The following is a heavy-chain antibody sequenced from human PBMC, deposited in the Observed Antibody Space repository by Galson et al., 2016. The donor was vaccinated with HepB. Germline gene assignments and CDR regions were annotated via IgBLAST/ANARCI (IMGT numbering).Heavy chain of an antibody. CDR1: GFSVRKNH. V-gene: IGHV3-9*01. CDR2: ISWNSDSI. J-gene: IGHJ4*02. CDR3: AKSDCSSTSCFPDY. Sequence: SLRLSCAASGFSVRKNHMSWVRQAPGQGLESVSGISWNSDSIGYADSVKGRFTISRDNAKNSLYLQMNSLRAEDTALYYCAKSDCSSTSCFPDYWGQGTLVTVSS. D-gene: IGHD2-2*01.